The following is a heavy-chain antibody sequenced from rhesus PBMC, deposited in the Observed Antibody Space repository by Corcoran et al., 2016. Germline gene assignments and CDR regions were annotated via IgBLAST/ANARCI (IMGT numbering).Heavy chain of an antibody. CDR1: GGSLPRNF. V-gene: IGHV4-147*01. CDR2: IHGVRGGT. CDR3: ARYLTWTIDF. Sequence: QVQLQESGPGLLKPSEPLSLTCTVSGGSLPRNFRSCIPQSPVKGLGWIGYIHGVRGGTSNNPSLESRVTISTDTSKNQFSLRLKSVTAADTAVYYCARYLTWTIDFWGQGVMVTVTS. D-gene: IGHD1-38*01. J-gene: IGHJ4*01.